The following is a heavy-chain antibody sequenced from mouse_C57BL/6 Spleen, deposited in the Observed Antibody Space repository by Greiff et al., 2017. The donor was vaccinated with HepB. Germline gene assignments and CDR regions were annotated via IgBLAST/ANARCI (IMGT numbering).Heavy chain of an antibody. CDR1: GYAFTNYL. CDR3: ARDYDDYFDY. Sequence: VQLQQSGAELVRPGTSVKVSYKASGYAFTNYLIEWVKQRPGQGLEWIGVINPGSGGTNYNEKFKGKATLTADKSSSTAYIQLSSLTSEDSAVYFCARDYDDYFDYWGQGTTLTVSS. J-gene: IGHJ2*01. D-gene: IGHD2-4*01. V-gene: IGHV1-54*01. CDR2: INPGSGGT.